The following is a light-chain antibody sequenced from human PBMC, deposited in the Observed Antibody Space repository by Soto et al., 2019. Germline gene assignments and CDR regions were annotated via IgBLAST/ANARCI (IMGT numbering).Light chain of an antibody. CDR3: QQSYSTPT. Sequence: DIQMTQSPSSLSASVGDRVTITCRASQSISSYLNWYQQIPGKAPKLLIYVASSLQSGVPSRFSGGGSGTDFTLTISSLQPEDTATYYCQQSYSTPTFGQGTKVEIK. CDR2: VAS. V-gene: IGKV1-39*01. CDR1: QSISSY. J-gene: IGKJ1*01.